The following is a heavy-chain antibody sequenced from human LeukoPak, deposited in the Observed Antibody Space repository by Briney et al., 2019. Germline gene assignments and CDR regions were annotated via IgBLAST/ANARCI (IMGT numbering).Heavy chain of an antibody. V-gene: IGHV1-69*01. J-gene: IGHJ5*02. CDR2: IVPIFGTA. D-gene: IGHD4-17*01. CDR3: ARDPHMTTDNWFDP. Sequence: ASVKVSCKASGGTFSSYAISWVRQAPGQGLEWMGGIVPIFGTANYAQKFQGRVTITADESTSTAYMELSSLRSEDTAVYYCARDPHMTTDNWFDPWGQGTLVTVSS. CDR1: GGTFSSYA.